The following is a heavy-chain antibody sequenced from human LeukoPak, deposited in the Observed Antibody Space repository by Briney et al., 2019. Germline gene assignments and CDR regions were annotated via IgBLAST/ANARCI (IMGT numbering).Heavy chain of an antibody. D-gene: IGHD5-24*01. V-gene: IGHV4-31*03. CDR3: AKSREEIRGLDAFDI. CDR1: GGSISSDDYC. J-gene: IGHJ3*02. CDR2: IYYSGST. Sequence: SETLSLTCSVSGGSISSDDYCWNWIRQHPGKGLEWIGYIYYSGSTYYNPSLKSRVALSVDTAKNQFSLKLSSLTAADTAVYYCAKSREEIRGLDAFDIWGQGTMVTVSS.